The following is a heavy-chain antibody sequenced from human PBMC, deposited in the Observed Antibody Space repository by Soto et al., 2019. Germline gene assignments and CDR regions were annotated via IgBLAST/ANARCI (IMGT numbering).Heavy chain of an antibody. Sequence: QVQLQESGPGLVKPSQTLSLTCTVSGGSISSGGYYWSWIRQHPGKGLEWIGYIYYSGSTYYNPSLKSRVTISVDTSKNQFSLKLSSVTAADTAVYYCARDSPCSGGSCYSEVSWFDPWGQGTLVTVSS. V-gene: IGHV4-31*03. CDR3: ARDSPCSGGSCYSEVSWFDP. CDR2: IYYSGST. J-gene: IGHJ5*02. CDR1: GGSISSGGYY. D-gene: IGHD2-15*01.